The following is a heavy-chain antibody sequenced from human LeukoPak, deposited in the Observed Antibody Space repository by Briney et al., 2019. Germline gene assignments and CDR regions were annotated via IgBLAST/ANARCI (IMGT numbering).Heavy chain of an antibody. CDR3: ARHQSPVVRGVTPLDP. CDR2: INHSGST. V-gene: IGHV4-34*01. D-gene: IGHD3-10*01. CDR1: GGSFSGYY. J-gene: IGHJ5*02. Sequence: PSETLSLTCAVYGGSFSGYYWSWIRQPPGKGLEWIGEINHSGSTNYNPSLKSRVTISVDTSKNRFSLKLSSVTAADTAVYYCARHQSPVVRGVTPLDPWGQGTLVTVSS.